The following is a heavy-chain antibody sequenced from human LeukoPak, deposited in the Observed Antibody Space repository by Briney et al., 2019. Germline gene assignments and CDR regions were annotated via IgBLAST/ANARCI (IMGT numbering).Heavy chain of an antibody. CDR2: ISYDGSNK. J-gene: IGHJ6*02. D-gene: IGHD5-18*01. CDR3: ARDKMERIQLWPTYDYYYYGMDV. CDR1: GFTFSSYA. Sequence: GRSLRLSCAASGFTFSSYAMHWVRQAPGKGLEWVAVISYDGSNKYYADSVKGRFTISRDNSKNRLYLQMNSLRAEDTAVYYCARDKMERIQLWPTYDYYYYGMDVWGQGTTVTVSS. V-gene: IGHV3-30-3*01.